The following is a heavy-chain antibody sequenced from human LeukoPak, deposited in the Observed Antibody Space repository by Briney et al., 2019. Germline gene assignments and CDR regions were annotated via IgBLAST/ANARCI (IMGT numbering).Heavy chain of an antibody. V-gene: IGHV3-20*04. D-gene: IGHD2-15*01. CDR1: GFTFDDYG. CDR3: ARGGYCSGGSCYPGVYYYYYYMDV. J-gene: IGHJ6*03. CDR2: INWNGGST. Sequence: GGSLRLSCAASGFTFDDYGMSWVRQAPGKGLEWVSGINWNGGSTGYADSVKGRFTISRDNAKNSLYLQMNSLRAEDTALYYCARGGYCSGGSCYPGVYYYYYYMDVWGKGTTVTVSS.